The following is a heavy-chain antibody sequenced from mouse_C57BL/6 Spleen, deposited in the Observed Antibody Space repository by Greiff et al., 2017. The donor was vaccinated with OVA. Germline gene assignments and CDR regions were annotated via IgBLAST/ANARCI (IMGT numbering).Heavy chain of an antibody. CDR3: AREGLGWDGSLYAMDY. J-gene: IGHJ4*01. V-gene: IGHV1-66*01. CDR2: IYPGSGNT. CDR1: GYSFTSYY. D-gene: IGHD2-3*01. Sequence: VQLQQSGPELVKPGASVKISCKASGYSFTSYYIHWVKQRPGQGLEWIGWIYPGSGNTKYNEKFKGKATLTADTSSSTAYMQLSSLTSEDSAVYYRAREGLGWDGSLYAMDYWGQGTSVTVSS.